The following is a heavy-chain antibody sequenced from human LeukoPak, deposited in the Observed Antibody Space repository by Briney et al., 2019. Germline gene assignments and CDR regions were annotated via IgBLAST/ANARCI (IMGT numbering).Heavy chain of an antibody. Sequence: GSSVRLLHAVSGLTFSSYGMLWARQAPGKGREGVADISYDGSNQYYAESVKGRFTISRDNSKNTLYLQMNSLRAEDTAVYYCAKGLNDYGDHRSGMDVWGQGTTVSVSS. CDR3: AKGLNDYGDHRSGMDV. CDR2: ISYDGSNQ. J-gene: IGHJ6*02. CDR1: GLTFSSYG. V-gene: IGHV3-30*18. D-gene: IGHD4-17*01.